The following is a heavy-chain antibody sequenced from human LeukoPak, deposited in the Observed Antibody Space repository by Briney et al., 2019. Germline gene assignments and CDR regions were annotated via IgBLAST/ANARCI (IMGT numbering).Heavy chain of an antibody. V-gene: IGHV1-24*01. Sequence: ASVKVSCKVSGYTLTELSMHWVRQAPGKGLEWMGGFDPEDGETIYAQKFQGRVTMTEDTSTDTAYMELSSLRSEDTAVYYCATSSDYGGNSGFDYWGQGTLVTVSS. D-gene: IGHD4-23*01. J-gene: IGHJ4*02. CDR3: ATSSDYGGNSGFDY. CDR2: FDPEDGET. CDR1: GYTLTELS.